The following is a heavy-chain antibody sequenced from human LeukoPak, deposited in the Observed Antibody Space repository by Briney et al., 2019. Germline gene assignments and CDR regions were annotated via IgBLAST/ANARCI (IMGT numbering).Heavy chain of an antibody. J-gene: IGHJ4*02. CDR1: GFTFSSYA. D-gene: IGHD6-19*01. CDR2: ISGTGGST. CDR3: AKESSGGWYFDY. Sequence: GGSLRLSCTASGFTFSSYAMSWVRQSPGKGLEWVSSISGTGGSTYYADSVKGRFTISRDNSKNSLYLQMNSLRAEDTAVYYCAKESSGGWYFDYWGQGTLVTVSS. V-gene: IGHV3-23*01.